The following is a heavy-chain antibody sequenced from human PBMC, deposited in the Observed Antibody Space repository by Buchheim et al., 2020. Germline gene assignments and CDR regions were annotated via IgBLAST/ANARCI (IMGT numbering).Heavy chain of an antibody. D-gene: IGHD6-19*01. CDR2: IYYSGST. Sequence: QVQLQESGPGLVKPSETLSLTCTVSGGSISRYYWSWIRQPPGKGLEWIGYIYYSGSTNYNPSLKSRVTISVDTSKNQFSLKLSSVTAADTAVYYCARGFNLYSSGWFDNWGQGTL. V-gene: IGHV4-59*01. CDR3: ARGFNLYSSGWFDN. J-gene: IGHJ4*02. CDR1: GGSISRYY.